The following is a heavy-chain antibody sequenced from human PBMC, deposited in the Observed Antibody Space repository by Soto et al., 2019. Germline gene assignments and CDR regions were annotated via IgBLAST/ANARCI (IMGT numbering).Heavy chain of an antibody. J-gene: IGHJ6*02. CDR3: ARGGYCSSTSCYTDYYGMDV. D-gene: IGHD2-2*02. Sequence: EVQLVESGGGLVQPGGSLRLSCAASGFTFSDHYMDWVRQAPGKGLEWVGRTRNKANSYTTEYAASVKGRFTISRDDSKNSLYLQMTSKKAEDTAVYYCARGGYCSSTSCYTDYYGMDVWGQGTTVTVSS. CDR1: GFTFSDHY. V-gene: IGHV3-72*01. CDR2: TRNKANSYTT.